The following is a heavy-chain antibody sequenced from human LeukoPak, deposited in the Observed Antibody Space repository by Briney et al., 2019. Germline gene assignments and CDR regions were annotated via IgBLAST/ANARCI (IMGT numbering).Heavy chain of an antibody. CDR1: GFTFSGYA. CDR2: ISGSGGST. CDR3: AKDGHLFRWLQFLDY. V-gene: IGHV3-23*01. J-gene: IGHJ4*02. D-gene: IGHD5-24*01. Sequence: PGGSLRLSCAASGFTFSGYAMSWVRQAPGKGLEWVSAISGSGGSTYYADSVKGRFTISGDNSKNTLYLQMNSLRAEDTAVYYCAKDGHLFRWLQFLDYWGQGTLVTVSS.